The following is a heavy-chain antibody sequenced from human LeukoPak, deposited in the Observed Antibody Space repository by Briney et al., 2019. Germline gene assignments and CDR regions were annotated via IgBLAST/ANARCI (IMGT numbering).Heavy chain of an antibody. Sequence: PSETLSLTCTVSGGSISSSSYYWGWIRQPPGKGLEWIGSIYYSGSTYYNPSLKSRVTISVDTSKNQFSLKLSSVTAADTAVYYCARGSMVRGDYFDYRGQGTLVTVSS. J-gene: IGHJ4*02. V-gene: IGHV4-39*07. CDR2: IYYSGST. CDR1: GGSISSSSYY. D-gene: IGHD3-10*01. CDR3: ARGSMVRGDYFDY.